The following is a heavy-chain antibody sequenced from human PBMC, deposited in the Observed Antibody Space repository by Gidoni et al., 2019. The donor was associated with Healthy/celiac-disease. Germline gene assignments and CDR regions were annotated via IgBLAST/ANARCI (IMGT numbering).Heavy chain of an antibody. CDR3: AKDQTVVTTTYGMDV. J-gene: IGHJ6*02. Sequence: EVQLVESGGGLVQPGRSLRLSFAASGFPFDDYAMHWVRQAPGKGLEWGSGISWNSGSIGYADSVKGRFTISRDNAKNSLYLQMNSLRAEDTALYYCAKDQTVVTTTYGMDVWGQGTTVTVSS. CDR2: ISWNSGSI. D-gene: IGHD2-15*01. CDR1: GFPFDDYA. V-gene: IGHV3-9*01.